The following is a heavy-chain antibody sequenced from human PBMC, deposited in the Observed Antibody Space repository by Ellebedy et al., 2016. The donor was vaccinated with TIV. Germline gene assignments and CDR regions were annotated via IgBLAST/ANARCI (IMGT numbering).Heavy chain of an antibody. J-gene: IGHJ4*02. CDR3: ARGGNWRYSGSYSGY. D-gene: IGHD1-26*01. V-gene: IGHV1-2*02. CDR1: GYTFTGYY. Sequence: ASSVKVSCKASGYTFTGYYMHWVRQAPGQGLEWMGWINPNSGGTNYAQKFQGRVTMTRDTSIRTAYMELSRLRSDDTAVYYCARGGNWRYSGSYSGYWGQGTLVTVSS. CDR2: INPNSGGT.